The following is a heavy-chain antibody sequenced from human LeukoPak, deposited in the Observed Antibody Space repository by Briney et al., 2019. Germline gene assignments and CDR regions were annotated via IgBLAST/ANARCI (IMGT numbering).Heavy chain of an antibody. J-gene: IGHJ4*02. CDR1: GFTFSSYS. CDR3: GSIGSSWYEDY. Sequence: QSGGSLRLSCAASGFTFSSYSMNWVRQAPGKGLEWVANIKQDGSEKYYVDSVKGRFTISRDNAKNSLYLQMNSLRAEDTAVYYCGSIGSSWYEDYCGQGTQVTVSS. CDR2: IKQDGSEK. D-gene: IGHD6-13*01. V-gene: IGHV3-7*01.